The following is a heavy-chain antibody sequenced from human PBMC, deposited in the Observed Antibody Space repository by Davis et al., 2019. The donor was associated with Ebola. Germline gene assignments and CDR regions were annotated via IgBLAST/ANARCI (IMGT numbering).Heavy chain of an antibody. V-gene: IGHV1-18*01. CDR1: GYTFTSYG. CDR3: ARDLRRDYYGSGSYYPIPSY. Sequence: ASVKVSCKASGYTFTSYGISWVRQAPGQGLEWMGWISAYNGNTNYAQKLQGRVTMATDTSTSTAYMELRSLRSDDTAVYYCARDLRRDYYGSGSYYPIPSYWGQGTLVTVSS. D-gene: IGHD3-10*01. CDR2: ISAYNGNT. J-gene: IGHJ4*02.